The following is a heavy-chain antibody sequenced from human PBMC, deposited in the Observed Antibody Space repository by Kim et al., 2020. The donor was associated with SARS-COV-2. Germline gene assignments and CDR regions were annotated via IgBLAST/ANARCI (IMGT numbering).Heavy chain of an antibody. Sequence: GGSLRLSCVASGFTFNSYWMHWVRQAPGKGLVWVSHVNSDGSTTRYADSVEGRFTISRDNAKNTLQLQMNNLRAEDTAVYYCVRLNPRYYVDYWGQGTLVTVSS. CDR3: VRLNPRYYVDY. J-gene: IGHJ4*02. CDR2: VNSDGSTT. D-gene: IGHD3-16*01. V-gene: IGHV3-74*01. CDR1: GFTFNSYW.